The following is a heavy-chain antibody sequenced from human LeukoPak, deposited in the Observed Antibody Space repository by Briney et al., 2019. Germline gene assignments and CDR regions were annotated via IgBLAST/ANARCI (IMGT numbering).Heavy chain of an antibody. CDR1: GGSISSYY. CDR3: ATLLGWSSGWYFGY. Sequence: SETLSLTCTVSGGSISSYYWSWIRQPPGKGLEWIGYIYYSGSTNYNPSLKSRVTISVDTSKNQFSLKLSSVTAADTAVYYCATLLGWSSGWYFGYWGQATLVTVSS. D-gene: IGHD6-19*01. CDR2: IYYSGST. V-gene: IGHV4-59*01. J-gene: IGHJ4*02.